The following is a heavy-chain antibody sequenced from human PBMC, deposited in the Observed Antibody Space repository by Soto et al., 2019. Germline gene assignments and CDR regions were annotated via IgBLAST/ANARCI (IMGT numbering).Heavy chain of an antibody. J-gene: IGHJ4*02. CDR1: GGSISSGDYY. CDR3: ARGVLRYFDWLSRRVPWFDY. D-gene: IGHD3-9*01. Sequence: SETLSLTCTVSGGSISSGDYYWSWIRQPPGRGLEWIGYIYYSGSTYYNPSLKNRVTISVDTSKNQYSLKLSSVTAADTAVYYCARGVLRYFDWLSRRVPWFDYWGQGTLVTVSS. CDR2: IYYSGST. V-gene: IGHV4-30-4*01.